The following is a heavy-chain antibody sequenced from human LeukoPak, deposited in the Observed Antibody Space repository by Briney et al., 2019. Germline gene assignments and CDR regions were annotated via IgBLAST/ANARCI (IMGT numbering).Heavy chain of an antibody. V-gene: IGHV4-34*01. Sequence: SETLSLTCAVYGGSFSGYYWSWISQPPGKGLEWIGEINHSGSTNYNPSLKSRVTISVDTSKNQFSLKLSSVTAADTAVYYCASSNKQLVPSDAFDIWGQGTMVTVSS. CDR2: INHSGST. J-gene: IGHJ3*02. CDR3: ASSNKQLVPSDAFDI. CDR1: GGSFSGYY. D-gene: IGHD6-6*01.